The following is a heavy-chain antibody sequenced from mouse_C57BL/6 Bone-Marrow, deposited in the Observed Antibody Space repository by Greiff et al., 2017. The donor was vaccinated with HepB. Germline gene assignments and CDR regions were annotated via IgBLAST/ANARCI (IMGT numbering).Heavy chain of an antibody. J-gene: IGHJ1*03. Sequence: EVQLVASEGGLVQPGSSMKLSCTASGFTFSDYYMAWVRQVPEKGLEWVANINYDGSSTYYLDSLKSRFIISRDNAKNILYLQMSSLKSEDTATYYRARVRQYGILYFDVWGTGTTVTVSS. CDR1: GFTFSDYY. V-gene: IGHV5-16*01. D-gene: IGHD2-10*02. CDR2: INYDGSST. CDR3: ARVRQYGILYFDV.